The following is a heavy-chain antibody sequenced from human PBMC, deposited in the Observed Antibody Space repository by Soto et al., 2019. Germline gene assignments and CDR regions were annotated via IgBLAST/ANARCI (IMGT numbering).Heavy chain of an antibody. CDR2: INHSGST. V-gene: IGHV4-34*01. Sequence: PSETLSLTCAVYGGSFSGYYWSRIRQPPGKGLEWIGEINHSGSTNYNPSLKSRVTISVDTSKNQFSLKLSSVTAADTAVYYCARGRPLRYFDWLLSWFDPWGQGTLVTSPQ. CDR3: ARGRPLRYFDWLLSWFDP. D-gene: IGHD3-9*01. CDR1: GGSFSGYY. J-gene: IGHJ5*02.